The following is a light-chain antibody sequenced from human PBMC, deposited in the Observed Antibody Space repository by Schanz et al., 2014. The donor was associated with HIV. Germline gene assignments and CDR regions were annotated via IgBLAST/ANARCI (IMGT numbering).Light chain of an antibody. V-gene: IGLV2-18*02. CDR3: SSYAGINNFVI. J-gene: IGLJ2*01. CDR2: DVT. Sequence: QSALTQPPSVSGSPGQSVTISCTGTSSDIGTYNRVSWYQQSPGTAPKLLIYDVTDRPSGISNRFSGSKSGNTAYLTISGLLAEDEADYYCSSYAGINNFVIFGGGTKLTVL. CDR1: SSDIGTYNR.